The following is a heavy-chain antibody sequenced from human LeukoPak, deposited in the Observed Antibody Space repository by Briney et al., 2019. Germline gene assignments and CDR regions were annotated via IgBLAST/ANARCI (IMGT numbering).Heavy chain of an antibody. CDR1: GYTFTSYD. V-gene: IGHV1-8*01. CDR2: MNLNSGNT. Sequence: ASVKVSCKASGYTFTSYDINWVRQATGQGLEWMGWMNLNSGNTGYAQKFQGRVTMTRNTSISTAYMELSSLRSEDTAVYYCARGREMATIHRLNWFNPWGQGTLVTVSS. CDR3: ARGREMATIHRLNWFNP. D-gene: IGHD5-24*01. J-gene: IGHJ5*02.